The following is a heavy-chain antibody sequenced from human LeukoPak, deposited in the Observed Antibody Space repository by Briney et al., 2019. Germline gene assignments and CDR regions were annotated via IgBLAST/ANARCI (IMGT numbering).Heavy chain of an antibody. J-gene: IGHJ5*02. CDR3: ARALITVESWFDP. V-gene: IGHV4-31*03. CDR2: IYYSGST. Sequence: SETLSLTCTVSGDSISSGGYYWSWIRQHPGKGLEWIGYIYYSGSTYYNPSLKSRVTISVDTSKNQLSLKLSSVTAADTAVYYCARALITVESWFDPWGQGTLVTVSS. CDR1: GDSISSGGYY.